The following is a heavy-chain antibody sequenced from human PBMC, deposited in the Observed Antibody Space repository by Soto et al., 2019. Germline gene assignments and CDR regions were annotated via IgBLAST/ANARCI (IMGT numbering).Heavy chain of an antibody. D-gene: IGHD1-1*01. CDR1: GFTFSGSA. Sequence: PGGSLRLSCAASGFTFSGSAMHWVRQASGKGLEWVGRIRSKANSYATAYAASVKGRFTISRDDSKNTAYLQMNSLKTEDTAVYYCTQVQLERVRDYWGQGILVTFTS. J-gene: IGHJ4*02. CDR2: IRSKANSYAT. V-gene: IGHV3-73*01. CDR3: TQVQLERVRDY.